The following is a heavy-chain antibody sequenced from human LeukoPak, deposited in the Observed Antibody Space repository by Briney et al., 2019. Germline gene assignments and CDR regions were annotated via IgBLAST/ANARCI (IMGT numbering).Heavy chain of an antibody. J-gene: IGHJ5*02. V-gene: IGHV4-59*12. CDR2: IYYSGST. CDR3: AREVGGYCSGDSCFYWFDP. Sequence: SETLSLTCTVSGGSLSSYYWSWIRQPPGMGLEWIGYIYYSGSTNYNPSLKSRVTISVDTSKDQFSLKLSSVTAADTAVYYCAREVGGYCSGDSCFYWFDPWGQGTLVTVSS. D-gene: IGHD2-15*01. CDR1: GGSLSSYY.